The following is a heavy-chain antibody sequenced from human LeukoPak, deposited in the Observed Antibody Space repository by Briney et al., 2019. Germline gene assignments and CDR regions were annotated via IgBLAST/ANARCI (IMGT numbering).Heavy chain of an antibody. J-gene: IGHJ3*02. D-gene: IGHD3-10*01. CDR2: INPSGGST. Sequence: GASVKVSCKASGYTFTSYYMHWVRQAPGQGLEWMGIINPSGGSTSYAQKFQGGVTMTRDTSTSTVYMELSSLRSEDTAVYYCARDKLMTYYYGSGSYRAFDIWGQGTMVTVSS. CDR3: ARDKLMTYYYGSGSYRAFDI. V-gene: IGHV1-46*01. CDR1: GYTFTSYY.